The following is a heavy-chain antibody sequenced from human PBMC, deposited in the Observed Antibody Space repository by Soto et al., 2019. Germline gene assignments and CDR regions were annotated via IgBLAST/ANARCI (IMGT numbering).Heavy chain of an antibody. CDR3: VRAPLDYYSADYFDN. V-gene: IGHV1-8*01. Sequence: QVQLVQSGAEVKRPGASVKVSCKASGYTFTENDINWVRQATGQGLEWMGWMNPNSGNTGYAQKFQGRVTMTRDNSITTAYMELSSLRSEDTAVYFCVRAPLDYYSADYFDNWSQGTLVTVSS. D-gene: IGHD2-21*01. CDR1: GYTFTEND. CDR2: MNPNSGNT. J-gene: IGHJ4*02.